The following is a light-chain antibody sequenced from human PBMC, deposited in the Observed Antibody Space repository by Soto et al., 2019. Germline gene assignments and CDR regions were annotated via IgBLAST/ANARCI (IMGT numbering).Light chain of an antibody. CDR3: QQYNDYSWT. CDR2: KAS. CDR1: QSISAW. V-gene: IGKV1-5*03. J-gene: IGKJ1*01. Sequence: DIQMTQSPSTLSASVGDRVSINCRASQSISAWLAWYQQKPGKAPRLLIYKASTLEIGVPSRSSGSGSGTEFTLTISSLQPDDVATYYCQQYNDYSWTFGQGTKVDIK.